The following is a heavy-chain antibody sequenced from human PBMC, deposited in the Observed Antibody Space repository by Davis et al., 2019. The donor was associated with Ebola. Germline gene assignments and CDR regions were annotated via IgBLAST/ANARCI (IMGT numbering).Heavy chain of an antibody. V-gene: IGHV1-18*01. CDR1: GYTFTSYD. D-gene: IGHD1-7*01. Sequence: ASVKVSCKASGYTFTSYDISWVRQAPGQGLEWMGWISAYNGNTNYAQKLQGRVTMTTDTSTSTAYMELRSLRSDDTAVYYCARGQAGGITGTTFGMDVWGKGTTVTVSS. CDR2: ISAYNGNT. CDR3: ARGQAGGITGTTFGMDV. J-gene: IGHJ6*04.